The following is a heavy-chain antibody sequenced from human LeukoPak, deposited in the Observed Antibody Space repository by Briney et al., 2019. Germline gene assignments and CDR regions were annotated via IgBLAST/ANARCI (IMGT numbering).Heavy chain of an antibody. V-gene: IGHV1-69*04. D-gene: IGHD3-22*01. CDR1: GGTFRIYA. J-gene: IGHJ6*02. CDR2: IIPILGIA. Sequence: GASVRVSYRASGGTFRIYAISWVRQAPGQGREWMGGIIPILGIANYAQKFEGRVTMTRDTSTTTVYMELSSLRSEDTAVYSCARDRPHYYDSSGYRAIDVWGQGTTVTVSS. CDR3: ARDRPHYYDSSGYRAIDV.